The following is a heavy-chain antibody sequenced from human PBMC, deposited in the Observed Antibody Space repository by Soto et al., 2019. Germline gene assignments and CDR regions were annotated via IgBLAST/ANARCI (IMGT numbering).Heavy chain of an antibody. J-gene: IGHJ5*02. CDR3: ARDITVVVPAANLGCFDP. D-gene: IGHD2-2*01. Sequence: GASVKVSCKASGGTFSSYTISWVRKAPGQGLEWMGRIIPILGIANYAQKFQGRVTITADKSTSTAYMELSSLRSEDTAVYYCARDITVVVPAANLGCFDPWGQGTLVTVSS. V-gene: IGHV1-69*04. CDR1: GGTFSSYT. CDR2: IIPILGIA.